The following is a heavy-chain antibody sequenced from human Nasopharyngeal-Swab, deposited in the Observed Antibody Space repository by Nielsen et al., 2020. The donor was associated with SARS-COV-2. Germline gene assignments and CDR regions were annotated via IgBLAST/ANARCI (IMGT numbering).Heavy chain of an antibody. Sequence: GESLKISCAASGFTFSSYAMNWVHQAPGKGLEWVSVIYSGGSTYYADSVKGRFTISRDNSKNTLYLQMNSLRAEDTAVYYCAREGYYYGMDVWGQGTTVTVSS. CDR1: GFTFSSYA. CDR2: IYSGGST. CDR3: AREGYYYGMDV. J-gene: IGHJ6*02. V-gene: IGHV3-53*01.